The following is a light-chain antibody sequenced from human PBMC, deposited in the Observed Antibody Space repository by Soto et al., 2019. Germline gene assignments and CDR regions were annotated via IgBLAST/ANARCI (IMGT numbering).Light chain of an antibody. Sequence: QSVLTQPPSLSGAPGQRVTISCTGSGSNIGAPYDVHWYQHLPGTAPKLLIYGSTNRPSGVPGRFSGSKSGTSASLAITGLQAEDEADYYCSSYKDSSNYVFGTGTKVTLL. V-gene: IGLV1-40*01. CDR2: GST. CDR3: SSYKDSSNYV. CDR1: GSNIGAPYD. J-gene: IGLJ1*01.